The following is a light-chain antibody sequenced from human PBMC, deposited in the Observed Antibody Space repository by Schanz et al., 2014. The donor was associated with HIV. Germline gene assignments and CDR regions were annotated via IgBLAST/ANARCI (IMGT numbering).Light chain of an antibody. CDR3: AGWDDSLNVWV. CDR1: SSNIATNA. V-gene: IGLV1-44*01. J-gene: IGLJ3*02. CDR2: ATY. Sequence: QSVLTQPPSASGTPGQRVTMSCSASSSNIATNAVNWYQQLPGTGPKLLIYATYNRPSGVPDRFSGSKSGTSASLAISGLQSEDEADYYCAGWDDSLNVWVFGGGTKLTVL.